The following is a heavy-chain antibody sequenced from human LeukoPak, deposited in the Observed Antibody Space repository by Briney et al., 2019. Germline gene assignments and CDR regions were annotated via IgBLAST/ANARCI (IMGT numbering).Heavy chain of an antibody. CDR1: GYSFPSYW. J-gene: IGHJ4*02. D-gene: IGHD3-22*01. V-gene: IGHV5-51*01. Sequence: GESLKISCKGSGYSFPSYWIAWVRPMPGKGLEWMGIIYPGDSDTRYSPSFQGQVTISADKSVSTAYLQWSSLKASDTAMYYCARGVNYNDRSGYDYWGQGTLVTVSS. CDR2: IYPGDSDT. CDR3: ARGVNYNDRSGYDY.